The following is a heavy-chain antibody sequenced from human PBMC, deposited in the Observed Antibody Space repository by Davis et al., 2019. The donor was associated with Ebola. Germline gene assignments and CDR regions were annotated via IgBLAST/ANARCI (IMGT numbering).Heavy chain of an antibody. Sequence: GGSLRLSCAASGGTFSSYAINWVRQAPGQGLEWLGGIIPISGTPSYAQKFQGRVTITVDDSTSTTYMGLSRLRSADTAVYFCAPERRSGNRPFYYYGMDVWGQGTTVTVSS. CDR2: IIPISGTP. V-gene: IGHV1-69*01. CDR3: APERRSGNRPFYYYGMDV. J-gene: IGHJ6*02. CDR1: GGTFSSYA.